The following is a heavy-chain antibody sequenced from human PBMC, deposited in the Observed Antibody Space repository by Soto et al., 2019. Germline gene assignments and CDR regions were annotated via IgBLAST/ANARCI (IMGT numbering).Heavy chain of an antibody. J-gene: IGHJ4*02. CDR2: IYWDDDN. V-gene: IGHV2-5*02. CDR3: AHRVLRAVFGLVTTTAIYFDF. D-gene: IGHD3-3*01. Sequence: QITLNESGPTQVKPRQTLTLTCTFSGFSLTTSGVGVGWIRQSPVKAPEGLALIYWDDDNRYSPSLKIRLTITKDTSKNQVVLTMADLDPADTATYYCAHRVLRAVFGLVTTTAIYFDFWGKGTPVAVSS. CDR1: GFSLTTSGVG.